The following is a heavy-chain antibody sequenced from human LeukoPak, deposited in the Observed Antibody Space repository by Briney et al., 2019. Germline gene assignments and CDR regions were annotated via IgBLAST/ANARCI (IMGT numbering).Heavy chain of an antibody. Sequence: GASVKVSCKASGYTFTGYYMHWVRQAPGQGLEWMGWINPKSGGTNYAQKFQGRVTMTRDTSISTAYMELSRLRSDDTAVYYCARGYSSGWFDYWGQGTLVTVSS. D-gene: IGHD6-19*01. CDR2: INPKSGGT. CDR1: GYTFTGYY. CDR3: ARGYSSGWFDY. V-gene: IGHV1-2*02. J-gene: IGHJ4*02.